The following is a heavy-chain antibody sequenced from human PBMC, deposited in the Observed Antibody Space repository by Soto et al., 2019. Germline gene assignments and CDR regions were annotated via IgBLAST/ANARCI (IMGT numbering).Heavy chain of an antibody. CDR2: IYSSGST. V-gene: IGHV3-53*01. Sequence: EVQLVESGGGLIQPGGSLRLSCAASGFTVSSNYMSWVRQAPGKGLEWVSLIYSSGSTYYADSVKGRFTISRDNSKNTLYLQMNSLRAEDTAVYYCARRDSSGWYSPAFDIWGQGTMVTVSS. CDR1: GFTVSSNY. D-gene: IGHD6-19*01. CDR3: ARRDSSGWYSPAFDI. J-gene: IGHJ3*02.